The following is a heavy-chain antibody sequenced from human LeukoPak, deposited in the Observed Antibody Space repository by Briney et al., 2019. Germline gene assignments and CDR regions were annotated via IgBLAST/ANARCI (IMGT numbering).Heavy chain of an antibody. Sequence: PGGSLRLSCAASGFTFSNAWMSWVRQAPGKGLEWVSAISGSGGSTYYADSVKGRFTISRDNSKNTLYLQMNSLRAEDTAVYYCAKGEIAVAGPFDYWGQGTLVTVSS. CDR2: ISGSGGST. D-gene: IGHD6-19*01. CDR1: GFTFSNAW. V-gene: IGHV3-23*01. CDR3: AKGEIAVAGPFDY. J-gene: IGHJ4*02.